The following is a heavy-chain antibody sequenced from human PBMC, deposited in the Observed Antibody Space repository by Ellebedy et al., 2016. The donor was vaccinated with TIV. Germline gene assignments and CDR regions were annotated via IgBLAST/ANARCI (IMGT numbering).Heavy chain of an antibody. Sequence: SETLSLTCTVSGGSISSYYWSWIRQPPGKGLEWIGYIYYSGSTDYNPSLKSRVSISVDTSREQFSLRLNSLTAADTAVYYCARLNPAGAYWYFDLWGRGTLVTVSS. J-gene: IGHJ2*01. V-gene: IGHV4-59*08. CDR3: ARLNPAGAYWYFDL. CDR2: IYYSGST. D-gene: IGHD3-10*01. CDR1: GGSISSYY.